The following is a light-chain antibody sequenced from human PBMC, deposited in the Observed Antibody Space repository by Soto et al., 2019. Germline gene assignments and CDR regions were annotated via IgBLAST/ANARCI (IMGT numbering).Light chain of an antibody. CDR1: SSDVGHSNY. CDR2: EVS. V-gene: IGLV2-14*01. CDR3: TSYATTTSVI. J-gene: IGLJ2*01. Sequence: QSVLTQPASVSGSPGQSITISCTGTSSDVGHSNYVSWYQQHPGKAPKLLLYEVSNRPSGISNRFSGSKSGNTASLTISGLQAEDEGNYYCTSYATTTSVIFGGGTKLTVL.